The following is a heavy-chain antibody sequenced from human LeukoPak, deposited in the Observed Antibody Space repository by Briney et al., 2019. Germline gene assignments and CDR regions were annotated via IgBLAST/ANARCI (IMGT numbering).Heavy chain of an antibody. Sequence: SSVKVSCQASGGTFSSYAISWVRQAPGQGLEWMGGIIPIFGTANYAQKFQGRVTITTDESTSTAYMELSSLRSEDTAVYYCARDRVSLGYCTNGVCSTTSYFDYWGQGTLVTVSS. J-gene: IGHJ4*02. CDR3: ARDRVSLGYCTNGVCSTTSYFDY. CDR2: IIPIFGTA. D-gene: IGHD2-8*01. CDR1: GGTFSSYA. V-gene: IGHV1-69*05.